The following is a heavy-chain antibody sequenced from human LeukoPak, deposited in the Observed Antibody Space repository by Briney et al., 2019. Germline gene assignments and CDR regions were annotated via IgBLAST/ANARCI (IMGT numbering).Heavy chain of an antibody. CDR1: GFTFSSYE. J-gene: IGHJ3*02. CDR2: VSSSGRTI. Sequence: GGSLRLSCAASGFTFSSYEMNWVRQAPGKGLEWVPYVSSSGRTIYYADSVKGRFTISRDNAKNSLYLQMNSLRAEDTAVYYCARLYSSSSGKAFDIWGQGTMVTVSS. V-gene: IGHV3-48*03. D-gene: IGHD6-6*01. CDR3: ARLYSSSSGKAFDI.